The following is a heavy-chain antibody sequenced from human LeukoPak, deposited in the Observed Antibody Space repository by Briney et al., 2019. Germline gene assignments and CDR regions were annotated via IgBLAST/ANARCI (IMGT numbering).Heavy chain of an antibody. CDR2: IYYSGST. D-gene: IGHD5-18*01. CDR1: GGSISSSSYY. Sequence: PSETLSLTCTISGGSISSSSYYWGWIRQPPGKGLEWIGSIYYSGSTYYNPSLKSRVTISVDTSKNQFSLKLSSVTAADTAVYYCARKRGYSYGELFDYWGQRTLVTVSS. J-gene: IGHJ4*02. V-gene: IGHV4-39*01. CDR3: ARKRGYSYGELFDY.